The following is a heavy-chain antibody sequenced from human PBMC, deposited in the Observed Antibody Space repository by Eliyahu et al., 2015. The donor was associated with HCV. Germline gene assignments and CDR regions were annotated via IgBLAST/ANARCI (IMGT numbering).Heavy chain of an antibody. CDR1: GFTVSXNY. V-gene: IGHV3-53*01. Sequence: EVQLVESGGGLIQPGGSLRLSCAASGFTVSXNYMSWVRQAPGKGLEWGSVIYSGGSTYYADSVKGRFTISRDNSKNTLYLQMNSLRSEDTAVYYCARDPGPTAYCGGDCYSNWGQGTLVTVSS. D-gene: IGHD2-21*02. CDR3: ARDPGPTAYCGGDCYSN. J-gene: IGHJ4*02. CDR2: IYSGGST.